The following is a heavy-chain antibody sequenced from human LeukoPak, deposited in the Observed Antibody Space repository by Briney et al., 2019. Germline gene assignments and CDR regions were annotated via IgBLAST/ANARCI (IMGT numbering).Heavy chain of an antibody. J-gene: IGHJ4*02. CDR3: ARDWPYGSGSSIPDY. CDR2: INWNGGST. Sequence: PGGSLRLSCAASGFTFDDYGLSWVRQAPGKGLEWVSTINWNGGSTGYADSVKGRFTISRDNAKNSLYLQMNSLRAEDTALYYCARDWPYGSGSSIPDYWGQGTLVTVSS. CDR1: GFTFDDYG. D-gene: IGHD3-10*01. V-gene: IGHV3-20*04.